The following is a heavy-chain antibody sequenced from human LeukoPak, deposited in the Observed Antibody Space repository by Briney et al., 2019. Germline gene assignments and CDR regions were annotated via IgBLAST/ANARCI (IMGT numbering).Heavy chain of an antibody. J-gene: IGHJ5*02. CDR3: ARLASWFGA. Sequence: GGSLRLSCAASGFTFSSYSMNWVRQAPGKGLEWVSYISSSSSTIYYADSVKGRFTISRDNAKNSLYLQMNSLRAEDTAVYYCARLASWFGAWGQGTLVTVSS. V-gene: IGHV3-48*01. CDR1: GFTFSSYS. CDR2: ISSSSSTI.